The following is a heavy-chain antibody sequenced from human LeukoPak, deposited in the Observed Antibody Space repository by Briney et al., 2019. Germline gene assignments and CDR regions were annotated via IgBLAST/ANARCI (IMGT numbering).Heavy chain of an antibody. V-gene: IGHV3-74*01. D-gene: IGHD3-10*01. CDR3: ARGNYGSGSSSDY. Sequence: PGGSLRLSCAASRFTFSSYWMHWVRQAPGKGLVWVSRINGDGGTTSYADSVKGRFTISRDNAKSTLYLQMNSLRAEDTAVYYCARGNYGSGSSSDYWGQGTTVTVSS. CDR1: RFTFSSYW. J-gene: IGHJ4*03. CDR2: INGDGGTT.